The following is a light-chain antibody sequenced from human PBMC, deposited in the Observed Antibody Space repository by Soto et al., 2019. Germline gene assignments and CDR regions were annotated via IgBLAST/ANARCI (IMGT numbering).Light chain of an antibody. CDR3: QQGYSFHSLT. J-gene: IGKJ4*01. CDR2: DVS. V-gene: IGKV1-39*01. CDR1: HPIVTY. Sequence: DIQVTQPPSSLSASLGYRVTISCRASHPIVTYLHWYQHKPGKVPRRLISDVSTLQTGVPGRFRGSRSETEFTLTITYLQPEDVATYYCQQGYSFHSLTFGGGTKVELK.